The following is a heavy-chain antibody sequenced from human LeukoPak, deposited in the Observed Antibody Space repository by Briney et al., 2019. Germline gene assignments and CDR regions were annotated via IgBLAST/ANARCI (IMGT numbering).Heavy chain of an antibody. D-gene: IGHD2-2*01. CDR1: GYTLTELS. CDR2: FDPEDGET. Sequence: ASVKVSCKVSGYTLTELSMHWVRQAPGKGLEWMGGFDPEDGETICAQKFQGRVTMTEDTSTDTAYMELSSLRSEDTAVYYCATLPLDCSSTSCYVWGQGTLVTVSS. V-gene: IGHV1-24*01. J-gene: IGHJ4*02. CDR3: ATLPLDCSSTSCYV.